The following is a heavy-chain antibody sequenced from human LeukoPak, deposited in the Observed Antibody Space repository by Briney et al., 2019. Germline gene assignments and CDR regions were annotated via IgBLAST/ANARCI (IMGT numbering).Heavy chain of an antibody. J-gene: IGHJ3*02. Sequence: SQTLSLTCTVSGVSISSGGYYWRWIRQHPGKGLEWIGYIYYSGSTYYNPSLKGRVTISVDTSKNQFSLKLSSVTAADTAVYYCASALGYCSGGSCYSSDAFDIWGQGTMVTVSS. CDR3: ASALGYCSGGSCYSSDAFDI. D-gene: IGHD2-15*01. V-gene: IGHV4-31*03. CDR1: GVSISSGGYY. CDR2: IYYSGST.